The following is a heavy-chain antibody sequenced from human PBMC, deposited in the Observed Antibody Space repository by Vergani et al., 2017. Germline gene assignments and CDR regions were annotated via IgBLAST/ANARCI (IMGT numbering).Heavy chain of an antibody. D-gene: IGHD3-10*01. CDR1: FDSIRNLY. CDR3: GRVADFYGLGSRLLDL. CDR2: MYHSGST. J-gene: IGHJ5*02. Sequence: QVKLQESGPGLVKPSETLSLTCSVSFDSIRNLYCNWIRQPPGKGLEWIGYMYHSGSTNYNPSLETRVTISGDTSKNQFSLKLNSVTAADTAVYYCGRVADFYGLGSRLLDLWGQGILVTVSS. V-gene: IGHV4-59*11.